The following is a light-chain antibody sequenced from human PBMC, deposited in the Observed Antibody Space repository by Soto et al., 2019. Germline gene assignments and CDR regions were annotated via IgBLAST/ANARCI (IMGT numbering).Light chain of an antibody. V-gene: IGKV1-39*01. J-gene: IGKJ1*01. Sequence: DIQMTQSPSSLSASVGDRVTITCRASQSISSYLNWYQQKPGKAPKLLIYAASSLQSGVPSRFSGSGSGTDFTLTISSLQPEDFAPYYCQQSYGTPRTFGQGTQVEIK. CDR2: AAS. CDR1: QSISSY. CDR3: QQSYGTPRT.